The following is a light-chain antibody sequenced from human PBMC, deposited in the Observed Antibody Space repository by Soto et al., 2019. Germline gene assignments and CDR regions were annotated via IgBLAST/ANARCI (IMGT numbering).Light chain of an antibody. CDR3: AAWDSSLSAYV. CDR2: SNN. V-gene: IGLV1-47*02. Sequence: QSVLTQPPSASGTPGQRVTISCSGSSSNIGSNYVYWYQQLPGTAPKLLIYSNNQRPSGVPDRFSGSKSGTSASLAISGLRSEDEADYYCAAWDSSLSAYVFGTGTKLT. CDR1: SSNIGSNY. J-gene: IGLJ1*01.